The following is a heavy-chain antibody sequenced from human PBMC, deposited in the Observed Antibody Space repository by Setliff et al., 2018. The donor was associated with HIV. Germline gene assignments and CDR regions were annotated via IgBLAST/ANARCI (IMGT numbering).Heavy chain of an antibody. CDR1: GGSISSTNYY. J-gene: IGHJ3*01. V-gene: IGHV4-39*07. CDR2: IYYSGTT. D-gene: IGHD1-26*01. Sequence: SETLSLTCTVSGGSISSTNYYWGWIRQTPGKGLEWIGSIYYSGTTYYNPSLKSRVTMSVDTSTSRLSLKVHSVTAADTAMYYCARDHNSGTLHAFDLWGQGTKVTVSS. CDR3: ARDHNSGTLHAFDL.